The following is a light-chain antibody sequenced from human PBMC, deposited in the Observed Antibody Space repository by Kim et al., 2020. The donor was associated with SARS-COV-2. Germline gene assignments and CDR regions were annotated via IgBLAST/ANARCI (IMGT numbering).Light chain of an antibody. J-gene: IGKJ1*01. V-gene: IGKV3-20*01. CDR1: QSVSSSY. CDR2: GAS. CDR3: QQYGSSPPWT. Sequence: PGERATLACRASQSVSSSYLAWYQQKPGQAPRLLIYGASSRATGIPDRFSGSGSGTDFTLTISRLEPEDFAVYYCQQYGSSPPWTFGQGTKVEIK.